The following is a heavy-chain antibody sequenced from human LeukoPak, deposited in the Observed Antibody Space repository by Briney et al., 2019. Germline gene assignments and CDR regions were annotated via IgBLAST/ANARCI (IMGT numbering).Heavy chain of an antibody. Sequence: SQTLSLTCVLSGDIVSSNSAAWNWIRQSPSRGLEWLGRTYYRSKWYNDYAVSVKSRITINPDTSKNQFSLQLNSVTPEDTAVYFCAGGAGGNIDYWGQGTLVTVSS. V-gene: IGHV6-1*01. J-gene: IGHJ4*02. CDR3: AGGAGGNIDY. CDR1: GDIVSSNSAA. CDR2: TYYRSKWYN. D-gene: IGHD4-23*01.